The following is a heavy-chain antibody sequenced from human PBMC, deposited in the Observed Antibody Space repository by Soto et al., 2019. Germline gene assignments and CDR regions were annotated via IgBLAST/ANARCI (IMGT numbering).Heavy chain of an antibody. CDR3: ARGPITIFGGLGNWFDP. D-gene: IGHD3-3*01. CDR2: IYTSGST. CDR1: GGSISSYY. V-gene: IGHV4-4*07. J-gene: IGHJ5*02. Sequence: SETLSLTCTVSGGSISSYYWSWIRQPAGKGLGWIGRIYTSGSTNYNPSLKSRVTMSVDTSKNQFSLKLSSVTAADTAVYYCARGPITIFGGLGNWFDPWGQGTLVTVSS.